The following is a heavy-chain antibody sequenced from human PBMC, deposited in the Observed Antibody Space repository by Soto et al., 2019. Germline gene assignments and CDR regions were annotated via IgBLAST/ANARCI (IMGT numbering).Heavy chain of an antibody. CDR1: GFTFSSYA. V-gene: IGHV3-23*01. D-gene: IGHD3-10*01. Sequence: EVQLLESGGGLVQPGGSLRLSCAASGFTFSSYAMTWVRQAPGKGLEWVSGISGSDDTTFYADSVKGRFTISRDNSKRTLYLQMNSLRADDKAVYFCIRGFAPLDYWGQGTLVTVSS. CDR2: ISGSDDTT. J-gene: IGHJ4*02. CDR3: IRGFAPLDY.